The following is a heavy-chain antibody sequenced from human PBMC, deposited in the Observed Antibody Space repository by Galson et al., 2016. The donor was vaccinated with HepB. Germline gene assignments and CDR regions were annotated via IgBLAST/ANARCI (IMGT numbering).Heavy chain of an antibody. J-gene: IGHJ2*01. CDR3: ARDRGSDGPRDWYFAV. CDR1: GVSTNSYY. CDR2: VYNGGST. V-gene: IGHV4-59*01. D-gene: IGHD5-24*01. Sequence: ETLSLTCTVSGVSTNSYYWSWIRQPPGKGLEWIGYVYNGGSTNYNPSLKSRVTISVDTPKNESSLRLTSVTPTDTAICYWARDRGSDGPRDWYFAVWGRGTLVTVSS.